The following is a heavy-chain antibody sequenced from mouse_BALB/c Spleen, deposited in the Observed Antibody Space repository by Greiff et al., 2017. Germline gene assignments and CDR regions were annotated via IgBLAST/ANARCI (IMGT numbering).Heavy chain of an antibody. CDR1: GYSFTGYY. V-gene: IGHV1S34*01. CDR3: ARSRDVSYFDY. Sequence: LVKTGASVKISCKASGYSFTGYYMHWVKQSHGKSLEWIGYISCYNSATSYNQKFKGKATFTVDTSSSTAYMQFNSLTSEDSAVYYCARSRDVSYFDYWGQGTTLTVSS. J-gene: IGHJ2*01. D-gene: IGHD3-3*01. CDR2: ISCYNSAT.